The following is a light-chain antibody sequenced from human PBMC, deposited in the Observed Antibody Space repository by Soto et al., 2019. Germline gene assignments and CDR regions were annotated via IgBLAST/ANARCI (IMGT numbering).Light chain of an antibody. CDR2: EVS. V-gene: IGLV2-8*01. CDR3: SSYGGYNNVI. J-gene: IGLJ2*01. Sequence: QSALTQPPSASGSPGQSVTISCTGTSSDVGGYNYVSWYQQHPDKAPKLIIYEVSKRPSGVPDRFSGSKSGNTASLTVSGLQAEDEADYYCSSYGGYNNVIFGGGTKLTLL. CDR1: SSDVGGYNY.